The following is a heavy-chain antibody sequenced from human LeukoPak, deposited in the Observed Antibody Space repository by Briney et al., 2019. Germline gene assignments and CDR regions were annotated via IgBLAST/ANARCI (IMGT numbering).Heavy chain of an antibody. CDR2: INPNGGGT. Sequence: ASVKVSCKASGYTFTGYYIHWVRQAPGQGLEWMGWINPNGGGTNYAQKFQGRVTITRDTSVSTAYMELSRLRSDDTAVYYCARDWGSLTGDVGGVDYWGQGTLVTVS. V-gene: IGHV1-2*02. D-gene: IGHD7-27*01. CDR1: GYTFTGYY. CDR3: ARDWGSLTGDVGGVDY. J-gene: IGHJ4*02.